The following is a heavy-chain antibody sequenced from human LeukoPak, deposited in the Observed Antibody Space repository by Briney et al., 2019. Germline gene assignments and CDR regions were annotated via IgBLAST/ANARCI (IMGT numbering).Heavy chain of an antibody. CDR2: IYTSGST. D-gene: IGHD2-15*01. CDR1: GGSISSGSYY. CDR3: ASGNCSGGSCYQLRGPNWFDP. J-gene: IGHJ5*02. V-gene: IGHV4-61*02. Sequence: PSETLSLTCTVSGGSISSGSYYWSWIRQPAGKGLEWIGRIYTSGSTNYNPSLKSRVTISVDTSKNQFSLKLSSVTAADTAVYYCASGNCSGGSCYQLRGPNWFDPWGQGTLVTVSS.